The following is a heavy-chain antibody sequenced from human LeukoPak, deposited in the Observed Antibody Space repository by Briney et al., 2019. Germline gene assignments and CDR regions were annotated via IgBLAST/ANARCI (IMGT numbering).Heavy chain of an antibody. CDR1: GLTLSSYS. V-gene: IGHV3-48*01. CDR3: ARVGSNQWLDY. J-gene: IGHJ4*02. CDR2: ISGGSSTI. Sequence: GSLRLPCAASGLTLSSYSMNWVRQAPGKGLEWVSYISGGSSTIYNADSVKGRFTISRDNAKNLLYLLMDTLRAEDTAVYYCARVGSNQWLDYWGQGTLVTVSS. D-gene: IGHD6-19*01.